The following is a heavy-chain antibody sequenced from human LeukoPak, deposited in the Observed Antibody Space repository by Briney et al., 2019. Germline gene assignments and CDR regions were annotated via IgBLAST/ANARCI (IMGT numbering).Heavy chain of an antibody. CDR2: IYYSGST. D-gene: IGHD3-22*01. V-gene: IGHV4-59*01. Sequence: PSETLSLTCTVSGGSISSYYWSWIRQPPGKGLEWIGYIYYSGSTNYNPSLKSRVTISADTSKNQFSLKLSSVTAADTAVYYCARDRGGSGYTFDYWGQGTLVTVSS. J-gene: IGHJ4*02. CDR3: ARDRGGSGYTFDY. CDR1: GGSISSYY.